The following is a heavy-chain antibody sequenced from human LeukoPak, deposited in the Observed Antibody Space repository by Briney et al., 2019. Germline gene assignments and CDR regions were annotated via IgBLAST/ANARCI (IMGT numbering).Heavy chain of an antibody. V-gene: IGHV1-2*04. CDR2: INPNSGGT. CDR1: GYTFTGYY. CDR3: AKARSRSSASSDY. D-gene: IGHD6-6*01. Sequence: ASVKVSCKASGYTFTGYYMHWVRQAPGQGLEWMGWINPNSGGTNYARKFQGWVTMTRDTSISTAYMELSRLRSDDTAVYYCAKARSRSSASSDYWGQGTLVTVSS. J-gene: IGHJ4*02.